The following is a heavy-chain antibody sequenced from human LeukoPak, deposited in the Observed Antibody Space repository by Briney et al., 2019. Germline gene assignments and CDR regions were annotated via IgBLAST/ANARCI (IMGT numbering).Heavy chain of an antibody. Sequence: ASVKVSCKASGYTFTGYYMHWVRQAPGQGLEWMGWINPNSGGTNYAQKFQGRVTMTRDTSISTAYMELSRLRSDDTAVYYCARQFIQSYCGGDCYPYWFDPWGQGTLVTVSS. CDR2: INPNSGGT. CDR3: ARQFIQSYCGGDCYPYWFDP. J-gene: IGHJ5*02. CDR1: GYTFTGYY. V-gene: IGHV1-2*02. D-gene: IGHD2-21*02.